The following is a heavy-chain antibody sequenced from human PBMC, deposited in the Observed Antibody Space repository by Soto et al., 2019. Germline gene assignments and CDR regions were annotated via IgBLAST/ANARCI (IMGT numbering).Heavy chain of an antibody. CDR3: ARGAGVTDFWSGYKAPFDRYYYYGMDV. J-gene: IGHJ6*04. D-gene: IGHD3-3*01. Sequence: ASVKVSCKASGYTFTGYYMHWVRQAPGQGLEWMGWINPNSGGTNYAQKFQGWVTMTRDTSISTAYMELSRLRSDDTAVEYCARGAGVTDFWSGYKAPFDRYYYYGMDVWGKGTTVTVS. CDR2: INPNSGGT. V-gene: IGHV1-2*04. CDR1: GYTFTGYY.